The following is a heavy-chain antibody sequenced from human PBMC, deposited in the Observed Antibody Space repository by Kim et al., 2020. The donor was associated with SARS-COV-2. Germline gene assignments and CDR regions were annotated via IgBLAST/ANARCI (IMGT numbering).Heavy chain of an antibody. V-gene: IGHV3-15*01. Sequence: GGSLRLSCAASGFTFSNAWMSWVRQAPGKGLEWVGRIKSKTDGGTTDYAAPVKDRFTISRDDSKNTLYLQMNSLKTEDTAVYYCTTASVCYDSSGYYSHGDFDDWGQGTLVTVSS. CDR2: IKSKTDGGTT. D-gene: IGHD3-22*01. CDR3: TTASVCYDSSGYYSHGDFDD. CDR1: GFTFSNAW. J-gene: IGHJ4*02.